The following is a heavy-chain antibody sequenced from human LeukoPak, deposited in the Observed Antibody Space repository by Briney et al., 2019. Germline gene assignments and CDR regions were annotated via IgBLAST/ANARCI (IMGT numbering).Heavy chain of an antibody. CDR1: GFTLSNYD. D-gene: IGHD3-9*01. Sequence: GGSLRLSCAASGFTLSNYDIHWVRQVTGKGLEWVSTISSRGDTYYSVSVKGRFTISRDNSKNTLYLQMNSLRAEDTAVYYCGKGSSYDILTGYVPPQCDYWGQGTLVTVSS. J-gene: IGHJ4*02. CDR2: ISSRGDT. V-gene: IGHV3-13*04. CDR3: GKGSSYDILTGYVPPQCDY.